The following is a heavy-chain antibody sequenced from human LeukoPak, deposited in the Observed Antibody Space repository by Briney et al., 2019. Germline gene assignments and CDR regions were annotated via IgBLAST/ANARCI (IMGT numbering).Heavy chain of an antibody. CDR2: IIPIFGTA. D-gene: IGHD4-17*01. J-gene: IGHJ5*02. Sequence: SVTVSCKASGGTFSSYAISWVRQAPGQGLEWMGGIIPIFGTANYAQKFQGRVTITTDESTSTAYMELSSLISEDTAVYYCAVDYGDYWFDPWGQGTLVTVSS. CDR1: GGTFSSYA. V-gene: IGHV1-69*05. CDR3: AVDYGDYWFDP.